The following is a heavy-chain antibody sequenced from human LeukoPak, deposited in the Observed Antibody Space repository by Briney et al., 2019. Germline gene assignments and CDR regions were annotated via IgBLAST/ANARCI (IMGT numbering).Heavy chain of an antibody. CDR2: IYNSGST. Sequence: SETLSLTCTVSGGSISSHYWSWIRQPAGKGLEWIGRIYNSGSTNYNPSLKSRVTMSVDTPKNQFSLSLNSVIAADTALYYCARGPTYSSGAYFDYWGQGILVTVSS. D-gene: IGHD6-19*01. J-gene: IGHJ4*02. V-gene: IGHV4-4*07. CDR3: ARGPTYSSGAYFDY. CDR1: GGSISSHY.